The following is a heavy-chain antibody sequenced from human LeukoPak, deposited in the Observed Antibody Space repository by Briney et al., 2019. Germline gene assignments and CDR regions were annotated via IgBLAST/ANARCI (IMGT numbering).Heavy chain of an antibody. J-gene: IGHJ4*02. D-gene: IGHD5-18*01. CDR2: IWHDGRNK. V-gene: IGHV3-33*06. CDR1: GFTFSSFG. CDR3: AKGWGSRYGYSYDY. Sequence: PGRSLRLSCVASGFTFSSFGMHWVRQAPGKGLEWVAVIWHDGRNKYYADSVKRRFSIFRENSKHSLYLQMDSLRAEDTAVYYCAKGWGSRYGYSYDYWGQGTQVTVSS.